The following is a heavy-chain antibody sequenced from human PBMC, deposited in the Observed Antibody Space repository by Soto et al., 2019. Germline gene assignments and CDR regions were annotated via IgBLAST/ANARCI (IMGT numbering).Heavy chain of an antibody. CDR2: ISYDGSNK. CDR3: AKDWGGSFDS. Sequence: QVQLVESGGGVVQPGRSLRLSCAASGFTFSSYGMHWVRQAPGKGLEWVAVISYDGSNKYYADSVKGRFTISRDNSKNTLYLQMNSLRAEDTAVYYCAKDWGGSFDSWGQGTLVTVSS. V-gene: IGHV3-30*18. J-gene: IGHJ4*02. CDR1: GFTFSSYG. D-gene: IGHD2-15*01.